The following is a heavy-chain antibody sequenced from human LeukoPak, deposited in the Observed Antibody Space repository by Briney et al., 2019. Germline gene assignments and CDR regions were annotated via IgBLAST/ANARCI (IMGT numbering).Heavy chain of an antibody. CDR3: ARSKILWFGESYIPYYFDY. D-gene: IGHD3-10*01. CDR2: IYHSGST. J-gene: IGHJ4*02. V-gene: IGHV4-30-2*01. CDR1: GGSISSGGYS. Sequence: SQTLSLTCAVSGGSISSGGYSWRWIRQPPGKGLEWIGYIYHSGSTYYNPSLKSRVTISVDRSKNQFSLKLSSMTAADTAVYYCARSKILWFGESYIPYYFDYWGQGTLVTVSS.